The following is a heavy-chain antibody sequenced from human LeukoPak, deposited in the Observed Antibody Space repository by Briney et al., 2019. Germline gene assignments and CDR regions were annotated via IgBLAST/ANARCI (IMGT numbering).Heavy chain of an antibody. CDR2: IYYSGST. J-gene: IGHJ3*02. D-gene: IGHD5-12*01. CDR1: GGSISSGDYY. Sequence: SETLSLTCTVSGGSISSGDYYWSWIRQPPGKGLEWIGYIYYSGSTYYNPSLKSRVTISVDTSKNQFSLKLSSVTAADTAVYYCARVGGGGYSGYDTAFDIWSQGTMVTVSS. CDR3: ARVGGGGYSGYDTAFDI. V-gene: IGHV4-30-4*01.